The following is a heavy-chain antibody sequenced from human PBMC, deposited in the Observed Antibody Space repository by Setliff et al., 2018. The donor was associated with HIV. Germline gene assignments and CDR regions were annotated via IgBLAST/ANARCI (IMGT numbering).Heavy chain of an antibody. J-gene: IGHJ5*02. CDR1: GGSFSGYC. Sequence: SETLSLTCAVYGGSFSGYCWSWIRQPPGKGLEWIGEINHSGRTKYNPSLKSRVTLSLDTSKNQFSLNLSSVTAADTAVYYCAQEERDAYNYWFDPWGQGTLVTVSS. V-gene: IGHV4-34*01. CDR3: AQEERDAYNYWFDP. CDR2: INHSGRT. D-gene: IGHD1-1*01.